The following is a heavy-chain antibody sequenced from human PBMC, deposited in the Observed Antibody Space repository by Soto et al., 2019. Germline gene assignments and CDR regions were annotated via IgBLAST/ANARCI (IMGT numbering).Heavy chain of an antibody. V-gene: IGHV3-7*04. D-gene: IGHD6-19*01. CDR2: IKQDGSEK. Sequence: EVQLVESGGGLVQPGGSLRLSCAASGFTFSSYWMSWVRQAPGKGLEWVANIKQDGSEKYYVDSVKGRFTISRDNAKNSLYLQMNSLRAEDTAVYYFAREGYSSGWYRSHYGMDVWGQGTTVTVSS. J-gene: IGHJ6*02. CDR1: GFTFSSYW. CDR3: AREGYSSGWYRSHYGMDV.